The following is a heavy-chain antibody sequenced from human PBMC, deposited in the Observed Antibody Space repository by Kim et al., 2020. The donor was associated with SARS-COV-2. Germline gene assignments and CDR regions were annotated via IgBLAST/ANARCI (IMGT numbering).Heavy chain of an antibody. Sequence: ASVKVYCKASGYTFTSYYMHWVRQAPGQGLEWMGIINPSGGSTSYAQKFQGRVTMTRDTSTSTVYMELSSLRSEDTALYYCSRTLWFGELKRYYGMDVWGQGTTDTVSS. D-gene: IGHD3-10*01. J-gene: IGHJ6*02. CDR1: GYTFTSYY. CDR3: SRTLWFGELKRYYGMDV. V-gene: IGHV1-46*01. CDR2: INPSGGST.